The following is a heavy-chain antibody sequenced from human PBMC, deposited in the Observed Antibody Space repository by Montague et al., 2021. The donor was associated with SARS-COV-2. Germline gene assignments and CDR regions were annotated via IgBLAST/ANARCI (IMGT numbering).Heavy chain of an antibody. Sequence: CAISGDIVSSKSAAWNWIRQSPSRGLEWLGRTYYRSQWYEDYAVSVKGRITIKPDTSKNQFSLHLESVSPDDTALYYCARGAYHDLYYYYHGMDVWGRGTTVSVSS. V-gene: IGHV6-1*01. J-gene: IGHJ6*02. CDR3: ARGAYHDLYYYYHGMDV. D-gene: IGHD2-2*01. CDR2: TYYRSQWYE. CDR1: GDIVSSKSAA.